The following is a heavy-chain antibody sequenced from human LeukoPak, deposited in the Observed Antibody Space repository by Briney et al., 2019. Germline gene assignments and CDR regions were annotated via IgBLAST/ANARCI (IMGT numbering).Heavy chain of an antibody. CDR1: GFTFSDYY. V-gene: IGHV3-11*04. J-gene: IGHJ5*02. Sequence: GGSLRLSCAASGFTFSDYYMSWIRQAPGKGLEWVSYISSSGSTIYYADSVKGRFTISRDNAKNSLYLQMNSLRAEDTAVHYCARSPSGTMIRFDPWGQGTLVTVSS. CDR2: ISSSGSTI. CDR3: ARSPSGTMIRFDP. D-gene: IGHD3-22*01.